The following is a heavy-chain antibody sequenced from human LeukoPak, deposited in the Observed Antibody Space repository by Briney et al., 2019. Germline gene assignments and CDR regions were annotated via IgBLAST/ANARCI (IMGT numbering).Heavy chain of an antibody. Sequence: GGSLRLSCAASGFTFDDYAMHWVRQAPGKGLEWASGISWNSGSIGYADSVKGRFTISRDNAKNSLYLQMNSLRAEDTALYYCAKVLADWSPSGAFDIWGQGTMVTVSS. V-gene: IGHV3-9*01. CDR1: GFTFDDYA. D-gene: IGHD3-9*01. J-gene: IGHJ3*02. CDR2: ISWNSGSI. CDR3: AKVLADWSPSGAFDI.